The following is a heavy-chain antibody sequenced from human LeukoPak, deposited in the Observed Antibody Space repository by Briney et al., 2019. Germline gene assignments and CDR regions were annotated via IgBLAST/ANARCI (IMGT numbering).Heavy chain of an antibody. J-gene: IGHJ4*02. Sequence: PSETLSLTCAVYGVSFSGYYCSWIRQPPGNGPEWIGEINHSGSTNYNPSLKSRVTISVDTSKNQFSLKLSSVTAADTAVYYCARGVYSYGWMVDYWGQGTLVTVSS. D-gene: IGHD5-18*01. CDR3: ARGVYSYGWMVDY. CDR2: INHSGST. CDR1: GVSFSGYY. V-gene: IGHV4-34*01.